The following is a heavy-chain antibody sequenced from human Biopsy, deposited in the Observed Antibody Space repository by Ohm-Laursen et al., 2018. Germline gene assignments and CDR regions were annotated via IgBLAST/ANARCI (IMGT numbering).Heavy chain of an antibody. Sequence: TLSLTCTVSGSSVSGYYWTWIRQHPGTGLEWIGYIHYSGNTLYNPSLKSRLTISVDTSRNQFSLKLTSVTAADTALYYCTRAGGGKIYGLWGQGTLVTVSS. CDR1: GSSVSGYY. CDR3: TRAGGGKIYGL. J-gene: IGHJ4*02. CDR2: IHYSGNT. V-gene: IGHV4-31*03. D-gene: IGHD3-16*01.